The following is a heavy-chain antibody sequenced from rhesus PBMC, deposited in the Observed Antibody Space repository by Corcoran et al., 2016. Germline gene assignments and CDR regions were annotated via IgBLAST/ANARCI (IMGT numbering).Heavy chain of an antibody. CDR2: IYGSGDST. V-gene: IGHV4-169*01. Sequence: QLQLQESGPGLVKPSETLSVTCAVSGASIRSSYLTWIRQAPGKGLEWIGYIYGSGDSTNYNPSRKSRGTLAVETSKNQLSLKLSSVTAADTAVYYCARWGGYGYGLDSWGQGVVVTVSS. CDR1: GASIRSSY. J-gene: IGHJ6*01. CDR3: ARWGGYGYGLDS. D-gene: IGHD5-36*01.